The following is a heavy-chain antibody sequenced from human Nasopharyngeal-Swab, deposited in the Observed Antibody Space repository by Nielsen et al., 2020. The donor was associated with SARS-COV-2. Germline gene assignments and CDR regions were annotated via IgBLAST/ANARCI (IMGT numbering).Heavy chain of an antibody. CDR1: GFTFSSYW. J-gene: IGHJ4*02. Sequence: GESLKISCAASGFTFSSYWMSWVRQAPGKGLEWVANIKEDGSEKYYVDSVKGRFTISRDNAKNSLYLQMNSLRAEDTAVYYRAGGNSADHWGQGTLVTVSS. V-gene: IGHV3-7*03. D-gene: IGHD4-23*01. CDR2: IKEDGSEK. CDR3: AGGNSADH.